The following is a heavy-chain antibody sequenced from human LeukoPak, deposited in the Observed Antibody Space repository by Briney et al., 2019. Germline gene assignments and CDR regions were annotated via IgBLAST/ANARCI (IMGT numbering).Heavy chain of an antibody. D-gene: IGHD2-8*01. CDR2: IYPTDSDI. V-gene: IGHV5-51*01. Sequence: GESLKISCKGSGYSFTSYWIGWVRQMPGKGLEWMGIIYPTDSDITYSPSFQGQVTISADRSINTAYLQWSSLKASDTGFYYCAKVFYTNKPGGFDYWGRGTLVTVSS. CDR3: AKVFYTNKPGGFDY. CDR1: GYSFTSYW. J-gene: IGHJ4*02.